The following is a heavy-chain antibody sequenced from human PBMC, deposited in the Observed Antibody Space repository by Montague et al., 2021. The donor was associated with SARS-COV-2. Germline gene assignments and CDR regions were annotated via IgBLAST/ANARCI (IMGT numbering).Heavy chain of an antibody. CDR3: ARSVVGGTYRHTRWFDP. Sequence: SETLSLTCTVSGDSMRSSYWNWIRQPPGKGLEYIGYTYYSGVANYNPYLRSRVTISLDTSKNQFSLNLRSVTAADTAVYYCARSVVGGTYRHTRWFDPWGQGTLVTVFS. D-gene: IGHD3-16*02. CDR2: TYYSGVA. CDR1: GDSMRSSY. J-gene: IGHJ5*02. V-gene: IGHV4-59*13.